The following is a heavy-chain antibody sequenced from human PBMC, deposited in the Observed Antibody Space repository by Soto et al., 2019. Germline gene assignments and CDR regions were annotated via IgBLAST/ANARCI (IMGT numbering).Heavy chain of an antibody. D-gene: IGHD2-2*01. CDR3: ARDNGSVVVVPAAMPVSKGYNWFDP. CDR2: TYYRSKWYN. CDR1: GDSVSSNSAA. Sequence: PSQTLSLTCAISGDSVSSNSAAWNWIRQSPSRGLEWLGRTYYRSKWYNDYAVSVKSRITINPDTSKNQFSLQLNSVTPEDTAVYYCARDNGSVVVVPAAMPVSKGYNWFDPWGQGTLVTVSS. V-gene: IGHV6-1*01. J-gene: IGHJ5*02.